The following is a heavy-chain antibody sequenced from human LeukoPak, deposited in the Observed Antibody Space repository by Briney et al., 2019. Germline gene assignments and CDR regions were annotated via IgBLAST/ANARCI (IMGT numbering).Heavy chain of an antibody. V-gene: IGHV3-9*01. Sequence: TGGSLRLSCAASGFTFGDYAMHWVRQAPGKGREWVSGINWKSNNIGYADSVKGRFTISRDNAKNSLYLQMNSLRTEDTALYYCARDRAGYFYAMDVWGQGTSVTVSS. D-gene: IGHD6-13*01. CDR1: GFTFGDYA. J-gene: IGHJ6*02. CDR3: ARDRAGYFYAMDV. CDR2: INWKSNNI.